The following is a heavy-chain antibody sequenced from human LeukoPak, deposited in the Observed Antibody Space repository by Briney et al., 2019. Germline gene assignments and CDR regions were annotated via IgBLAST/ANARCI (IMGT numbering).Heavy chain of an antibody. CDR2: ISSSSSYI. CDR3: AREGFGGAIVYYYYMDV. CDR1: GFTFSSYE. Sequence: GGSLRLSCAASGFTFSSYEMNWVRQAPGKGLEWVSSISSSSSYIYYADSVKGRFTISRDNAKNSLYLQMNSLRAEDTAVYYCAREGFGGAIVYYYYMDVWGKGTTVTVSS. V-gene: IGHV3-21*01. J-gene: IGHJ6*03. D-gene: IGHD3-16*01.